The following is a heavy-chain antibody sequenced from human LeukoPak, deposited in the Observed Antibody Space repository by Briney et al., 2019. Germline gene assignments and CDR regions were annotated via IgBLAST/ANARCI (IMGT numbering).Heavy chain of an antibody. CDR3: ARARDFWSGYYYGY. D-gene: IGHD3-3*01. J-gene: IGHJ4*02. CDR1: GFTFSSYW. Sequence: PGGSLRLSCAASGFTFSSYWMSWVRQAPGKGLEWVANIKQDGSAKYYVDSVKGRFTISRDNAKNSLYLQMNSLRAEDTAVYYCARARDFWSGYYYGYWGQGTLVTVSS. V-gene: IGHV3-7*01. CDR2: IKQDGSAK.